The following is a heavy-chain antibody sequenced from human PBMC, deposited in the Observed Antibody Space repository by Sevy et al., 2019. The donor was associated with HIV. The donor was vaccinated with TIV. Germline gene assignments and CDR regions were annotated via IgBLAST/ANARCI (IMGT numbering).Heavy chain of an antibody. CDR2: ISSSSSYI. CDR1: GFTFSSYS. J-gene: IGHJ4*02. CDR3: ARGPKQWYYYDSSGYPHFDY. D-gene: IGHD3-22*01. Sequence: GGSLRLSCAASGFTFSSYSMNWVRQAPGKGLEWVSSISSSSSYIYYADSVKGRLTISRDNAKNSLYLQMNSLRAEDTAVYYCARGPKQWYYYDSSGYPHFDYWGQGTLVTVSS. V-gene: IGHV3-21*01.